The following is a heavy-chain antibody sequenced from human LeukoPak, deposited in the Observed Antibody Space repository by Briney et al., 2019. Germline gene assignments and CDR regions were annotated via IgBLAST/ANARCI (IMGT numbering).Heavy chain of an antibody. CDR1: GFPFSIYS. CDR2: ISSSSSYI. CDR3: ARSYTAMVMVDY. J-gene: IGHJ4*02. V-gene: IGHV3-21*01. Sequence: PGVSLRLFCAASGFPFSIYSINWVRQSPGKGLEWVSSISSSSSYIYYADSVKGRFTISRGNAKNSLYLQMNSLRAEDTAVYYCARSYTAMVMVDYWGQGTLVTVSS. D-gene: IGHD5-18*01.